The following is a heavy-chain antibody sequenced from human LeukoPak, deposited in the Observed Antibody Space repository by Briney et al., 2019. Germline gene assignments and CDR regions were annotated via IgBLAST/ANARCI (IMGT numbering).Heavy chain of an antibody. D-gene: IGHD2-15*01. CDR3: ARDGGLHTNFDY. J-gene: IGHJ4*02. Sequence: GGSLRVSCAASGFTVSSNYMSWVRQAPGKGLEWVANTKPDGSAEYYADSVRGRFSTSRDNANNLLYLQMNSLRAEDTAVYYCARDGGLHTNFDYWGQGTLVTVSS. V-gene: IGHV3-7*01. CDR1: GFTVSSNY. CDR2: TKPDGSAE.